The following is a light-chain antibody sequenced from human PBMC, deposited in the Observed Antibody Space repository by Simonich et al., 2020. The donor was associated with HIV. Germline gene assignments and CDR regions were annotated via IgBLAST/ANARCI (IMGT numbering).Light chain of an antibody. CDR2: DVN. Sequence: QSALTQPASVSGSPGQSITISCTGTSSDIGDYNYVSWYQQHPGKAPKLLIFDVNKRSSGFANRFSGSKSGNAASLTISGLQSEDEADYYCSSYTRSSTWVFGGGTKLTVL. V-gene: IGLV2-14*01. CDR1: SSDIGDYNY. CDR3: SSYTRSSTWV. J-gene: IGLJ3*02.